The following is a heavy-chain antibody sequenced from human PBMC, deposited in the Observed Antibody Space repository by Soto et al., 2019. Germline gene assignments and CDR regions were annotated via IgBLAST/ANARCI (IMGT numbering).Heavy chain of an antibody. Sequence: SETLSLTCTVSGGSISSSSYYWGWIRQPPGKGLEWIGSIYYSGSTYYNPSLKSRVTISVDTSKNQFSLKLSSVTAADTAVYYCARRDSSSWYYYYYGMDVWGQGTTVTVSS. CDR3: ARRDSSSWYYYYYGMDV. V-gene: IGHV4-39*01. J-gene: IGHJ6*02. D-gene: IGHD6-13*01. CDR2: IYYSGST. CDR1: GGSISSSSYY.